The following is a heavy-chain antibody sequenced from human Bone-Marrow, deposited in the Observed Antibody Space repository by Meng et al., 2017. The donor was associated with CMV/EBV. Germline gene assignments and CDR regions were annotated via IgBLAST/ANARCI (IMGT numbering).Heavy chain of an antibody. D-gene: IGHD2-2*01. V-gene: IGHV4-39*07. CDR2: ISYSGNT. J-gene: IGHJ4*02. CDR1: GGSINSNTYY. Sequence: ESLKISCSISGGSINSNTYYWGWIRQPPGKGLVWIGSISYSGNTYYNPSLKSRVTISVDTSKKQFSLKLSSVTAADTAVYYGASLADIVVVPPAHPFDYWGQGTLVTFSS. CDR3: ASLADIVVVPPAHPFDY.